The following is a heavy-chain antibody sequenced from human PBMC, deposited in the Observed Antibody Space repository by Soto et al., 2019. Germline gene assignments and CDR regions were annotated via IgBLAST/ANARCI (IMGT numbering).Heavy chain of an antibody. CDR3: AAPDPGYGSSTCCSPRPYFDN. V-gene: IGHV1-58*01. J-gene: IGHJ4*02. D-gene: IGHD2-2*01. Sequence: SVKVSCKASGFTFTSSAVQWVRQARGQRLEWIGWIVVGSGNTNYAQKFQERVTITRDMSTSTAYMELSSLRSEETAVYYCAAPDPGYGSSTCCSPRPYFDNWGQRTLVTVSS. CDR1: GFTFTSSA. CDR2: IVVGSGNT.